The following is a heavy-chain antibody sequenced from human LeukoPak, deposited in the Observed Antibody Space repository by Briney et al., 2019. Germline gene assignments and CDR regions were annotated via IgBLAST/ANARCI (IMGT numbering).Heavy chain of an antibody. J-gene: IGHJ3*02. Sequence: SVKVSCKASGYTFTNYYIHWVRQAPGQGLEWMGGIIPIFGTANYAQKFQGRVTITADKSTSTAYMELSSLRSEDTAVYYCARDSGSYPDAFDIWGQGTMVTVSS. CDR2: IIPIFGTA. CDR3: ARDSGSYPDAFDI. V-gene: IGHV1-69*06. CDR1: GYTFTNYY. D-gene: IGHD1-26*01.